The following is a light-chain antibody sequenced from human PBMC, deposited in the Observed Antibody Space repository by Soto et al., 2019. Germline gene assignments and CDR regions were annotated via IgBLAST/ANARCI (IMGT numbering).Light chain of an antibody. J-gene: IGKJ1*01. CDR3: PHWYDYYWT. CDR1: QRFSIW. Sequence: DIHMTQSPSTLSASVGDRVTITCRASQRFSIWLAWYQQKPGKARNLLIYKTSSLETGDPSRFSCSGSGTDFTLAITSQQRDDVATYYGPHWYDYYWTFGKGTKVEVK. CDR2: KTS. V-gene: IGKV1-5*03.